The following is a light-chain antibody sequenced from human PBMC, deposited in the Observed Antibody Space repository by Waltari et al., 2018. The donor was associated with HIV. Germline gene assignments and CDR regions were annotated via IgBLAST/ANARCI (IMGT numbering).Light chain of an antibody. J-gene: IGKJ3*01. Sequence: EIVMTQSPATLSVSPGERATLSCRASQSVSSNLAWYQQKPGQAPRLLIYGASTRATGIPARFSGSGSGTEFTLTISSLQSEDFAVYYCQQYNNWPPSTFGIWDQSGYQT. CDR3: QQYNNWPPST. CDR1: QSVSSN. V-gene: IGKV3-15*01. CDR2: GAS.